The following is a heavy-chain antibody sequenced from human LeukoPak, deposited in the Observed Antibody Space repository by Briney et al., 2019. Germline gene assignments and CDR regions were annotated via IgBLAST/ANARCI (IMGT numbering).Heavy chain of an antibody. Sequence: GGSLRLSCAASGFTFSSYWMHWVRQAPGKGLVWVSRIRTDGGSTYYADSVKGRFIVSRDNAENTLYLQMNSLRLEDTAVYYCATDRAWGGFDNWGQGTLVTVSS. CDR2: IRTDGGST. V-gene: IGHV3-74*01. CDR1: GFTFSSYW. D-gene: IGHD3-16*01. CDR3: ATDRAWGGFDN. J-gene: IGHJ4*02.